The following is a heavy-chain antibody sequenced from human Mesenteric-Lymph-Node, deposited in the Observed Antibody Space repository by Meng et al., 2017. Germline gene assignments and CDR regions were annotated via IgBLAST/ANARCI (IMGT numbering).Heavy chain of an antibody. CDR3: ARDGGVEYDILTGYYGD. J-gene: IGHJ4*02. D-gene: IGHD3-9*01. CDR1: GFTFSSYA. Sequence: GGSLRLSCAASGFTFSSYAMHWVRQAPGKGLEWVAVISYDGSNKYYADSVKGRFTISRDNSKNTLYLQMNSLRAEDTAVYYCARDGGVEYDILTGYYGDWGQGTLVTVSS. V-gene: IGHV3-30*04. CDR2: ISYDGSNK.